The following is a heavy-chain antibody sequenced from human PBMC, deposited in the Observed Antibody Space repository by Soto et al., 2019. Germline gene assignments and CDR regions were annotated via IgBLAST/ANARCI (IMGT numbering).Heavy chain of an antibody. CDR2: ISSSGSTI. V-gene: IGHV3-48*04. J-gene: IGHJ6*02. CDR1: GFSFSTYN. Sequence: PGGSLRLSCAASGFSFSTYNMNWVRQAPGKGLEWVSYISSSGSTIYYADSVKGRFTISRDNAKNSLYLQMNSLRAEDTAVYYCARETEYYYYYYGMDVWGQGTTVTVSS. CDR3: ARETEYYYYYYGMDV.